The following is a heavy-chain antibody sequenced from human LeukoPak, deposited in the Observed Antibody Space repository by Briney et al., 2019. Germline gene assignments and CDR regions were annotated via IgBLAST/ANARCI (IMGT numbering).Heavy chain of an antibody. CDR2: IKSKTDGGTT. CDR3: TTGRVVTATKDY. J-gene: IGHJ4*02. V-gene: IGHV3-15*01. CDR1: GFTVNNAW. Sequence: GGSLRLSCAASGFTVNNAWMSWVRQAPGKGREWVGRIKSKTDGGTTDYAAPVKGRFTISRDDSKNTLYLQMNSLKTEDTAVYYCTTGRVVTATKDYWGQGTLVTVSS. D-gene: IGHD2-21*02.